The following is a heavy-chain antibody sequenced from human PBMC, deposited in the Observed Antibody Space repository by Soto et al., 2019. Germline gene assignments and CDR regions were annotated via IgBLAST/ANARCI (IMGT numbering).Heavy chain of an antibody. CDR2: ISSGGRST. CDR3: ARNVLRGYCSSSSCPFDP. Sequence: GGSLRLSCAASGFTFSGSAMSWVRQAPGKGLEWVSGISSGGRSTDYADSVKGRFTISRDNSKNTLYLQMSSLRAGDTAAYYCARNVLRGYCSSSSCPFDPWGQGTLVTVSS. D-gene: IGHD2-2*01. CDR1: GFTFSGSA. J-gene: IGHJ5*02. V-gene: IGHV3-23*01.